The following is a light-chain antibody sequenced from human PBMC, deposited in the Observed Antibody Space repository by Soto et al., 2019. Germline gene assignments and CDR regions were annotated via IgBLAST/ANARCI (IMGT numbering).Light chain of an antibody. CDR1: QSVSSN. CDR2: GAS. J-gene: IGKJ5*01. V-gene: IGKV3-15*01. Sequence: EIVMTQSPATLTVSPGERATLSCRASQSVSSNLAWYQQKPGQAPRLLIYGASTRATGISARFSGSGSGTDFTLTISSLQPEDLAVYYCQQYNNWPPITFGQGTRLETK. CDR3: QQYNNWPPIT.